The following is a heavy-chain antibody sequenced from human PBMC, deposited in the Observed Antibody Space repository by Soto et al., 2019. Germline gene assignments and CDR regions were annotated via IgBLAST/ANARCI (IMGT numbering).Heavy chain of an antibody. CDR3: ARGLSSGWFDY. CDR1: GFTFSNYS. Sequence: EVQLVESGGGLVKPGGSLRVSCAASGFTFSNYSMNWVRQAPGKGLEWVSSISSTSKYIYYADSVKGRFTISRDNAKKSLYLQMNSLRAEDTALYYCARGLSSGWFDYWGQGTLVTVSA. V-gene: IGHV3-21*01. D-gene: IGHD6-19*01. CDR2: ISSTSKYI. J-gene: IGHJ5*01.